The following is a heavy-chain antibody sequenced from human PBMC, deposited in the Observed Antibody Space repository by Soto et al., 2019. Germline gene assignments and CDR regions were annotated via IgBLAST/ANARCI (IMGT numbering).Heavy chain of an antibody. CDR2: IVVGSGNT. J-gene: IGHJ3*02. D-gene: IGHD3-3*02. V-gene: IGHV1-58*01. CDR1: GFTFTSSA. Sequence: QMQLVQSGPEVKKPGTSVKVSCKASGFTFTSSAVQWVRQARGQRLEWIGWIVVGSGNTNYAQKFQERVTITRDMYTSTAYMELSSLRSEDTAVYYCAAVSHFPDDAFDIWGQGTMVTVSS. CDR3: AAVSHFPDDAFDI.